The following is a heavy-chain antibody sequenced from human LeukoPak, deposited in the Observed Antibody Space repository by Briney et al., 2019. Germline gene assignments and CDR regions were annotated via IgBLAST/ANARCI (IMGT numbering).Heavy chain of an antibody. D-gene: IGHD2-2*01. J-gene: IGHJ4*02. CDR2: ISGSGGST. CDR3: ATTSAMSCSSSSCYSDY. V-gene: IGHV3-23*01. Sequence: GGSVRLSCAASGFTFSSYAMSWVRQAPEKGVEWVSGISGSGGSTYYADSVKGRFTISRDNSKNTLYLQMISLRAEDTAVFYCATTSAMSCSSSSCYSDYWGQGTLVTVSS. CDR1: GFTFSSYA.